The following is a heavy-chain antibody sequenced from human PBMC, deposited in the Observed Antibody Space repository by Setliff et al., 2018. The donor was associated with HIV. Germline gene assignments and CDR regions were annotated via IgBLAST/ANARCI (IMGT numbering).Heavy chain of an antibody. CDR2: IIPIFGTA. Sequence: SVKVSCKASGGPFTSAFNWVRQVPGQGLEWMGGIIPIFGTANYAQNFGGRVTITADQSTTTSYLQLNSLRGEDTAVYYCAGDPASTAYYARFDYWGQGTPVTVSS. D-gene: IGHD3-16*01. J-gene: IGHJ4*02. V-gene: IGHV1-69*13. CDR1: GGPFTSA. CDR3: AGDPASTAYYARFDY.